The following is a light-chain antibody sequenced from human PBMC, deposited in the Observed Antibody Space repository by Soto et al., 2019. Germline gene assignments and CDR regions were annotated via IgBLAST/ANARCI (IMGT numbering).Light chain of an antibody. CDR3: LQSYTYPWT. Sequence: DIQMTQSPSAMSASVGDRITITCRASQDIRNYLAWFQQRPGNVSKRLIFSASSLQSGVPSRFSGSGSGTEFTLTISSLQPEDVATYYCLQSYTYPWTFGQGTKVEIK. V-gene: IGKV1-17*03. CDR2: SAS. CDR1: QDIRNY. J-gene: IGKJ1*01.